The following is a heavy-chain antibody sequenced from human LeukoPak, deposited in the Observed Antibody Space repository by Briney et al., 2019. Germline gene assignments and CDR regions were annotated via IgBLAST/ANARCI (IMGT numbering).Heavy chain of an antibody. CDR1: GFTVSSNY. D-gene: IGHD1-7*01. Sequence: GGSLRLSCAASGFTVSSNYMSWVRQAPGKGLEWVSVIYSGGSTYYADSVKGRFTISRDNSKNTLYLQMNSLRAEDTAVYYCARDAPHTAVETGTTEVDSWGQGTLVTVSS. V-gene: IGHV3-53*01. J-gene: IGHJ4*02. CDR2: IYSGGST. CDR3: ARDAPHTAVETGTTEVDS.